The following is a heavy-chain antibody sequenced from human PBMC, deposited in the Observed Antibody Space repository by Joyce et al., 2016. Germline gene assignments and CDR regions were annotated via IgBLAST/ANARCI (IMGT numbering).Heavy chain of an antibody. V-gene: IGHV3-23*01. D-gene: IGHD6-6*01. J-gene: IGHJ3*02. CDR1: GFTFSSFV. CDR3: AKGYSSSPYDPFDI. CDR2: ITHSSRNT. Sequence: EVQLLESGGDLVQPGGSLRLSCAASGFTFSSFVMSWVRQAPGKGREWVWTITHSSRNTYLADSVRGRFSISRDNTGKLLFLQMNSLRAEDTAVYYCAKGYSSSPYDPFDIWGQGTMVTVSS.